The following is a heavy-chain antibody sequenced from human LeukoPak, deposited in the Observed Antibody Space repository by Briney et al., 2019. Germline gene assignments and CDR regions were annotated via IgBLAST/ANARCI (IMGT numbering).Heavy chain of an antibody. Sequence: GGSLRLSCAASGFTFSSYGMHWVRQAPGKGLEWVAVISYDGSNKYYADSVKGRFTISRDNSKNTLYLQMNSLRAEDTAVYYCARKEERSSGYYYPYNWFDPWGQGTLVTVSS. J-gene: IGHJ5*02. CDR2: ISYDGSNK. CDR1: GFTFSSYG. D-gene: IGHD3-22*01. V-gene: IGHV3-30*03. CDR3: ARKEERSSGYYYPYNWFDP.